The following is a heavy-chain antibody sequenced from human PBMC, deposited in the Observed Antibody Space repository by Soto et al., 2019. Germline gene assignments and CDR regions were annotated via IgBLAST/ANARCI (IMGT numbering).Heavy chain of an antibody. CDR3: ARQGYWDVGPAFDI. Sequence: GESLKISCKASRYSFTTYWISWVRQMPGKGLEWMGRIDPSDSYTNYIPSFQGHVTISADKSITTAYLQWNNLKASDTAIYFCARQGYWDVGPAFDIWGQGTMVTVSS. V-gene: IGHV5-10-1*01. CDR2: IDPSDSYT. J-gene: IGHJ3*02. CDR1: RYSFTTYW. D-gene: IGHD1-1*01.